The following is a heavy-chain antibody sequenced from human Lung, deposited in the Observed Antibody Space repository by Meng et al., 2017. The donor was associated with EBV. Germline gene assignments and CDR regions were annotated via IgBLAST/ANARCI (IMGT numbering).Heavy chain of an antibody. CDR3: ARGRIIGDSSGYSDY. CDR1: GFCFCCYV. V-gene: IGHV4-34*02. J-gene: IGHJ4*02. Sequence: GPLRHRGSGLLETSDPLSLTCDVYGFCFCCYVWSWILQPPGTGLEWIGELNHSGSTNYNPSLKSRVTISVDTSKSHFYLKLSSVSAADTAVYYCARGRIIGDSSGYSDYWGQGTLVTVSS. CDR2: LNHSGST. D-gene: IGHD3-22*01.